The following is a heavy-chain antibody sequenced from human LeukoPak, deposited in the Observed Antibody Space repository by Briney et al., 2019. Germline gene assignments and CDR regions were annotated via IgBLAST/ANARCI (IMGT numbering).Heavy chain of an antibody. CDR3: ARDNSIHERGWWFDP. CDR2: INPRGTST. Sequence: ASVKVSCKGFGYTLTELFMHRVRQAPGQRPGWMGLINPRGTSTIYAEKFQGRIIMTRDMSTTTDYMELSSLKSDDTAVYYCARDNSIHERGWWFDPWGQGTLVTVSS. CDR1: GYTLTELF. D-gene: IGHD4-23*01. V-gene: IGHV1-46*01. J-gene: IGHJ5*02.